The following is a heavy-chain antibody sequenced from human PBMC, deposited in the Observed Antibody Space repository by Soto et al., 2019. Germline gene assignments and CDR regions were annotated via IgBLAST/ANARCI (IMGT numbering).Heavy chain of an antibody. CDR3: GRTRGKSKLDY. CDR1: GFTFSSYW. Sequence: GGSLRLSCVASGFTFSSYWLSWVRQAPGKGLEWVANTNQDESEKNYVDSVKGRFTISRDNAKNSLYLQMNCLRAEGTAVYYCGRTRGKSKLDYGDQGALVAVSS. V-gene: IGHV3-7*01. CDR2: TNQDESEK. J-gene: IGHJ4*01. D-gene: IGHD2-15*01.